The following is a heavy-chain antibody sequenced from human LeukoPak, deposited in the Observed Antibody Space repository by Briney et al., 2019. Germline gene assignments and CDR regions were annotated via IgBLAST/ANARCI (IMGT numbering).Heavy chain of an antibody. CDR1: GFTFSSYS. Sequence: GSLRLSCAASGFTFSSYSMSWVRQVPGKGLEWIGEINHSGSTNYNPSLKSRVTISVDTSKNQFSLKLSSVTAADTAVYYCARGVLQLLYVMDDAFDIWGQGTMVTVSS. V-gene: IGHV4-34*01. CDR2: INHSGST. CDR3: ARGVLQLLYVMDDAFDI. D-gene: IGHD2-2*02. J-gene: IGHJ3*02.